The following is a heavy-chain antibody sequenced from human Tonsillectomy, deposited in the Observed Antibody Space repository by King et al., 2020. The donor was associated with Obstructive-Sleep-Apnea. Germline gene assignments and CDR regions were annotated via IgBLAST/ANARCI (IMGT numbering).Heavy chain of an antibody. CDR1: GFTFSSYA. Sequence: VQLVESGGGLVQPGGSLRPSCAAPGFTFSSYALSWVPQGPGEGREVGSAIVGSGGGTYYPDSVKGRFTISRDNSKNTLYLQMNSLRAEDTALYYCAKDRTGSSHWGQGTLVTVSS. D-gene: IGHD2-15*01. V-gene: IGHV3-23*04. J-gene: IGHJ4*02. CDR2: IVGSGGGT. CDR3: AKDRTGSSH.